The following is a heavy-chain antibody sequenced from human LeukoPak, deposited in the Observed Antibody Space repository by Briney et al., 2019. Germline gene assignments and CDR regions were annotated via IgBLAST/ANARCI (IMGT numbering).Heavy chain of an antibody. Sequence: SETPSLTCTVSGASISSNTYFWGWVRQPPGKGLECIGYISDSGSIYYNPSLKSRVTISVDTSKTQFSLRLSSVTAADTAVYYCARDHGSSNWYYYWGQGTLVTVAS. V-gene: IGHV4-39*07. D-gene: IGHD6-13*01. J-gene: IGHJ4*02. CDR2: ISDSGSI. CDR3: ARDHGSSNWYYY. CDR1: GASISSNTYF.